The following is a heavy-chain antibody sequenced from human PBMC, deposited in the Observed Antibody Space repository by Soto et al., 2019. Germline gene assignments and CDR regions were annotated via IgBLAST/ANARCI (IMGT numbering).Heavy chain of an antibody. V-gene: IGHV6-1*01. CDR2: TYYRSKWYN. D-gene: IGHD6-6*01. CDR1: GDSVSSNSAA. J-gene: IGHJ5*02. Sequence: SQTLSLPCAISGDSVSSNSAACNLIRQSPSRGLEWLGRTYYRSKWYNDYAVSVKSRITINPDTSKNQFSLQLNSVTPEDTAVYYCARDQLGAARPKNNWFDPWGQGTLVTVSS. CDR3: ARDQLGAARPKNNWFDP.